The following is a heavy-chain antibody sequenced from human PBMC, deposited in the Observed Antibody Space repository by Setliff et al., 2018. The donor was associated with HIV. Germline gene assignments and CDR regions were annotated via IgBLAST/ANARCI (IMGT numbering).Heavy chain of an antibody. Sequence: GGSLRLSCAASGLTFSSYAMSWVRQAPGKGLEWVSAISGSGGSTYYADSVKGRFTISRDNSKNTLYLQMNSLTAEDTAVYYCARAVHSGWYYFDYWGQGTLVTVSS. CDR3: ARAVHSGWYYFDY. V-gene: IGHV3-23*01. J-gene: IGHJ4*02. D-gene: IGHD6-19*01. CDR2: ISGSGGST. CDR1: GLTFSSYA.